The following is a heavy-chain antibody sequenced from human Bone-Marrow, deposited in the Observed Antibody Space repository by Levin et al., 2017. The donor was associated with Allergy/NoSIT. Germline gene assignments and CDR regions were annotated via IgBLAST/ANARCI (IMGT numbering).Heavy chain of an antibody. D-gene: IGHD6-19*01. CDR3: ATRAVAAPY. J-gene: IGHJ4*02. CDR2: IYSGGNT. V-gene: IGHV3-66*01. CDR1: GFTVRNNY. Sequence: ASVKVSCAASGFTVRNNYMSWVRQAPGKGLEWVSLIYSGGNTLYADSVKGRFTISRDNSKNTLYLQMNNLRAEDTAVYYCATRAVAAPYWGQGALVTVSS.